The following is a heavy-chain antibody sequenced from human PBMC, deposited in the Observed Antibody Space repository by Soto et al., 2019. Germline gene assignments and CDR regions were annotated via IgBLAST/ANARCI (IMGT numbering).Heavy chain of an antibody. V-gene: IGHV1-69*01. D-gene: IGHD1-26*01. CDR2: IIPIFGTA. CDR3: ATPAARPRGSLEP. J-gene: IGHJ5*02. Sequence: QVQLVQSGAEVKKPGSSVKVSCKASGGTFSSYAISWVRQAPGQGLEWMGGIIPIFGTANYAQKFQGRVTITADETTSNAYMELSSLRSEGKAVYYFATPAARPRGSLEPRGQGTLVTVSS. CDR1: GGTFSSYA.